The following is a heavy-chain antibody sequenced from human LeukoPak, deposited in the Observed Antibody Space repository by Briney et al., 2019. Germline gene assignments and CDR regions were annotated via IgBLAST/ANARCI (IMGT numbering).Heavy chain of an antibody. D-gene: IGHD3-3*01. V-gene: IGHV1-2*02. Sequence: ASVKVSCKASGYTFTGYYMHWVRQAPGQGLEWMGWINPNSGGTNYAQKFQGRGTMTRDTSISTAYMELSRLRSDDTAVYYCARDYGYYDFWSGSRAFDIWGQGTMVTVSS. CDR2: INPNSGGT. CDR3: ARDYGYYDFWSGSRAFDI. CDR1: GYTFTGYY. J-gene: IGHJ3*02.